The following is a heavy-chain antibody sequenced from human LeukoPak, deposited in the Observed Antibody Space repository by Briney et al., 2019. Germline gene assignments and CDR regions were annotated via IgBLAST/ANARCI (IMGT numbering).Heavy chain of an antibody. Sequence: PSETLSLTCTVSGGSISSSSYYWGWIRQPPGKGLEWIGSIYYSGSTYYNPSLKSRVTISVDTSKNQFSLKLSSVTAADTAVYYCARITMVRGGFRNYYQFYYMDVWGKGTTVIISS. V-gene: IGHV4-39*07. CDR3: ARITMVRGGFRNYYQFYYMDV. D-gene: IGHD3-10*01. J-gene: IGHJ6*03. CDR2: IYYSGST. CDR1: GGSISSSSYY.